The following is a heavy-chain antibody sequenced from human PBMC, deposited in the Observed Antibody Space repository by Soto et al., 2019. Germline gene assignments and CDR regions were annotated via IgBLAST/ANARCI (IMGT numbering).Heavy chain of an antibody. D-gene: IGHD3-3*01. Sequence: PGGSLRLSCAASGFTFSSYAMHWVRQAPGKGLEWAAVISYDGSNKYYADSVKGRFTISRDNAKNTLYLQMNSLRAEDTAVYYCARDRYNVLRFLEWSPLDYCYYYYMDVWGKGTTVTVSS. J-gene: IGHJ6*03. CDR2: ISYDGSNK. CDR1: GFTFSSYA. CDR3: ARDRYNVLRFLEWSPLDYCYYYYMDV. V-gene: IGHV3-30-3*01.